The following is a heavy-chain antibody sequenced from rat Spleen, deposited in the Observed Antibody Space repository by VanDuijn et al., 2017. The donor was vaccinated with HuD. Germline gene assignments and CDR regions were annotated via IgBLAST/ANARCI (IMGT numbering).Heavy chain of an antibody. Sequence: EVQLVESGGGLVQPGRSLKLSCVASGFTFNNYWMTWIRQAPGKGLEWVASITNTGGNTYYRDSVKGRFTISRDNAKNTQYLQMDSLRSEDTANYYCTRGDYGLFAYWGQGTLVTVSS. V-gene: IGHV5-31*01. CDR3: TRGDYGLFAY. CDR1: GFTFNNYW. CDR2: ITNTGGNT. J-gene: IGHJ3*01. D-gene: IGHD1-11*01.